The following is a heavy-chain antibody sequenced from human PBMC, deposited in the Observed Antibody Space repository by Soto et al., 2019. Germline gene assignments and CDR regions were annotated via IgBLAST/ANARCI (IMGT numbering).Heavy chain of an antibody. Sequence: SETLSLTCTVSGGSISSSSYYWVLIRQPPGKGLEWIGSIYYSGSTYYNPSLKSRVTISVDTSKNQFSLKLNSMTAADTAVYYCARHNYGSGSTYFDYWGQGTLVTVSS. CDR3: ARHNYGSGSTYFDY. J-gene: IGHJ4*02. CDR1: GGSISSSSYY. CDR2: IYYSGST. V-gene: IGHV4-39*01. D-gene: IGHD3-10*01.